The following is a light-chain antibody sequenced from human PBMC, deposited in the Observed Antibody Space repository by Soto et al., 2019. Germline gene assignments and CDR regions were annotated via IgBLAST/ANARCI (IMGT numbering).Light chain of an antibody. J-gene: IGLJ2*01. V-gene: IGLV1-47*02. Sequence: QSVLTQPPSASGTPGQRVTISCSGSNSNIGSKYVYWYQQLPGTAPKRLIYSNSQRPSGVPDRFSGSKSGTSASLAISGLRSEDEADYYCAAWDDSLSGVVFGGGTKLTVL. CDR2: SNS. CDR3: AAWDDSLSGVV. CDR1: NSNIGSKY.